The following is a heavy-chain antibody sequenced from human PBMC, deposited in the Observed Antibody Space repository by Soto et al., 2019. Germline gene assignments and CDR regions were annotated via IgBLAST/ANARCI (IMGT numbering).Heavy chain of an antibody. J-gene: IGHJ4*02. CDR1: GFSLSDYW. D-gene: IGHD6-19*01. Sequence: EVQLVESGGGLVRPGGSLRLSCAASGFSLSDYWMNWVRQAPGKGLEWVAIIKQDGSERYYVDSVKGRFTISRDNAKNSLYLQMSSLRVEDTALYYCARSRGWLHDYWGQGTLVTVSS. V-gene: IGHV3-7*01. CDR3: ARSRGWLHDY. CDR2: IKQDGSER.